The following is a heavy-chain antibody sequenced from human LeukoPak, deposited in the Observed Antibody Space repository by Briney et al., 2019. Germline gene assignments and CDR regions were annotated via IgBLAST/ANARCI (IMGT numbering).Heavy chain of an antibody. D-gene: IGHD3-22*01. J-gene: IGHJ3*02. CDR1: GGSISNYY. Sequence: SETLSLTCTVSGGSISNYYWSWIRQPPGKGLEWIGYIYYSGSTKYNPSLKSRVTISEDTSKNQFSLRLSSVTAADTAVYYCARHSSGYYGNTFDIWGQGTMVTVSS. CDR3: ARHSSGYYGNTFDI. V-gene: IGHV4-59*08. CDR2: IYYSGST.